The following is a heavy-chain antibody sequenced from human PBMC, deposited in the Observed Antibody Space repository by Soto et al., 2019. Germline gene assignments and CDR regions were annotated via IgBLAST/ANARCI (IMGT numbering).Heavy chain of an antibody. CDR2: INTDGTNT. Sequence: EVQLVESGGGLVQPGGSLRLSCAVSGFTFSRYWMHWFRQDPGNGLVWVSSINTDGTNTQYADSVRGRFTVSRDNAKTTVYLQMISLRSEDTAVYYCAKHLLWGQSDYWGQGTLVVVSS. CDR1: GFTFSRYW. V-gene: IGHV3-74*03. CDR3: AKHLLWGQSDY. D-gene: IGHD3-16*01. J-gene: IGHJ4*02.